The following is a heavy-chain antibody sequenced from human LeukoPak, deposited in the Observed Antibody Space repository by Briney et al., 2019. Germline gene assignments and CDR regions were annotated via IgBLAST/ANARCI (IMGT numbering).Heavy chain of an antibody. D-gene: IGHD6-25*01. Sequence: GGSLRLSCAASGFTFSNYAMSWVRQAPGKALEWVSAITSGGGTTYCAGSVKGRFTISRDNSKNTLYLQMNSLRAEDTAVYYCARDPPRAAWVFDYWGQGTLVSVSS. CDR2: ITSGGGTT. CDR3: ARDPPRAAWVFDY. V-gene: IGHV3-23*01. J-gene: IGHJ4*02. CDR1: GFTFSNYA.